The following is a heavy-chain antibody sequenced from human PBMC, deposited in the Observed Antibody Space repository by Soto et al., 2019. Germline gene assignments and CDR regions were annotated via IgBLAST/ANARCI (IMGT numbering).Heavy chain of an antibody. J-gene: IGHJ5*02. D-gene: IGHD3-10*01. Sequence: EVQLVQSGAEVKKPGESLRISCKGSGYSFTSYWISWVRQMPGKGLEWMGRIDPSDTYTNYSPSFQGHVTISADKSISTAYLQLCRLKASDTAMYSCARCQPPDRYVSGSRDYPWGQGTLVTVSS. V-gene: IGHV5-10-1*01. CDR3: ARCQPPDRYVSGSRDYP. CDR1: GYSFTSYW. CDR2: IDPSDTYT.